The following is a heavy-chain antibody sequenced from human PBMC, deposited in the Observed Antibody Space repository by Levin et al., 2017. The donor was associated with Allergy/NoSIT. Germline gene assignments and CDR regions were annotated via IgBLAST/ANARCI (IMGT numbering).Heavy chain of an antibody. D-gene: IGHD6-19*01. CDR3: ARAPPPREQWLVRPNWFDP. V-gene: IGHV3-30-3*01. Sequence: GGSLRLSCAASGFTFSSYAMHWVRQAPGKGLEWVAVISYDGSNKYYADSVKGRFTISRDNSKNTLYLQMNSLRAEDTAVYYCARAPPPREQWLVRPNWFDPWGQGTLVTVSS. CDR2: ISYDGSNK. CDR1: GFTFSSYA. J-gene: IGHJ5*02.